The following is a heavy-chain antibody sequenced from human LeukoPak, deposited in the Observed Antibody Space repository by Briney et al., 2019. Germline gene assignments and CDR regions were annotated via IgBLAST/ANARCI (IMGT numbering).Heavy chain of an antibody. CDR3: AVSDVSCCNFDF. V-gene: IGHV4-59*01. Sequence: SETLSLTCSVFGVSISSYYWTWLRQPPGKGLEWIGYVYYTGTTNYSPSLKSRATISLDTSKNQFSLKLTSVTAADTAIYYCAVSDVSCCNFDFWGQGTLVTVSS. CDR1: GVSISSYY. CDR2: VYYTGTT. D-gene: IGHD2-15*01. J-gene: IGHJ4*02.